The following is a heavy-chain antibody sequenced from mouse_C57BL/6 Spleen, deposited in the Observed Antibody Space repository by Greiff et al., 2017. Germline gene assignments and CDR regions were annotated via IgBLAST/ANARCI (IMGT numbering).Heavy chain of an antibody. CDR1: GFTFSSYT. V-gene: IGHV5-9*01. CDR2: ISGGGGNT. Sequence: EVKVVESGGGLVKPGGSLKLSCAASGFTFSSYTMSWVRQTPEKRLEWVATISGGGGNTYYPDSVKGRFTIARDNAKNTLYLQMSSLRSEDTALYYCARQADDGFYDVWGTGTTVTVSS. D-gene: IGHD2-3*01. J-gene: IGHJ1*03. CDR3: ARQADDGFYDV.